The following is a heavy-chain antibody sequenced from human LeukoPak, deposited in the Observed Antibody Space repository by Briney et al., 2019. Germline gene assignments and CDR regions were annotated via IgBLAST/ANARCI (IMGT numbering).Heavy chain of an antibody. J-gene: IGHJ3*02. V-gene: IGHV1-18*01. CDR3: ARITARITMIVVVPSHAFDI. CDR1: GYTFTSYG. Sequence: ASVKVSCKASGYTFTSYGISWVRQAPGQGLEWMGWISAYNGNTNYAQKLQGRVTMTTDTSTSTAYMELRSLSSDDTAVYYCARITARITMIVVVPSHAFDIWGQGTMVTVSS. CDR2: ISAYNGNT. D-gene: IGHD3-22*01.